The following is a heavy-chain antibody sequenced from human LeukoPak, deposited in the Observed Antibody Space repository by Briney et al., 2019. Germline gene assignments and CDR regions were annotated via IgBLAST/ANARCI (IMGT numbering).Heavy chain of an antibody. J-gene: IGHJ4*02. CDR3: ARQGLRGSYNFDY. CDR1: GYSFTSYW. Sequence: PGESLQISCKGSGYSFTSYWIGWVRQMPGKSLEWMGIIYPGDSDTRYSPSFQGQVTISADKSISTAYLQWSSLKASDTAMYYCARQGLRGSYNFDYWGQGTLVTVSS. V-gene: IGHV5-51*01. D-gene: IGHD1-26*01. CDR2: IYPGDSDT.